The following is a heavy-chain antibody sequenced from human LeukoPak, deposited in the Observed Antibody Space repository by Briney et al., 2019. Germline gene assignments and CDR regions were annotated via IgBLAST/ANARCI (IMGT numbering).Heavy chain of an antibody. CDR2: ISADAVDT. CDR1: GFTFSNHA. V-gene: IGHV3-23*01. Sequence: RGSLRLSCVASGFTFSNHAMTWVRQAPGKGLEWVSAISADAVDTFYAPSVKGRFTISRDNSKNTLYLQINSLRAEDTAMYYCAKDVWWSVSWGQGTLVTVSS. CDR3: AKDVWWSVS. J-gene: IGHJ5*02. D-gene: IGHD2-8*02.